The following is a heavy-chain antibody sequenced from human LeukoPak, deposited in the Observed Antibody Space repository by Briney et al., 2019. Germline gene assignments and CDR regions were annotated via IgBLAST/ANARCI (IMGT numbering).Heavy chain of an antibody. D-gene: IGHD3-10*01. J-gene: IGHJ5*02. CDR2: INTDGSNT. V-gene: IGHV3-74*01. Sequence: GGSLRLSCEASGFTFSNYWMHWVRQAPGKGLVWVSRINTDGSNTAYADSVKGRFTISRDNAKNSLYLQMNSLRAEDTAVYYCATGFLNWFRPWGQGTLVTVSS. CDR3: ATGFLNWFRP. CDR1: GFTFSNYW.